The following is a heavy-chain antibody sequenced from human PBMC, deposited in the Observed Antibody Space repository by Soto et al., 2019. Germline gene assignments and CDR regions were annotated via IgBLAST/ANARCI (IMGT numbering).Heavy chain of an antibody. CDR3: ASPNPHRASGFLLAY. J-gene: IGHJ4*02. D-gene: IGHD2-21*01. CDR2: IIPILGIT. V-gene: IGHV1-69*02. Sequence: QVQLVQSGAEVKKPGSSVKVSCKASGGTFSSYTISWVRQAPGQGLEWMGRIIPILGITDYAQKFQGRVTTTADKSPSTAYMDLSSLRSEDTSVYYCASPNPHRASGFLLAYWGQGTLVTVSS. CDR1: GGTFSSYT.